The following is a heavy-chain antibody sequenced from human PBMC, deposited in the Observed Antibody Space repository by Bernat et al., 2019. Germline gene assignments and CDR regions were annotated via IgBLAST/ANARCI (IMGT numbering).Heavy chain of an antibody. V-gene: IGHV1-18*01. CDR2: ISAHNGNT. Sequence: VQLVQSGPEVKKPGASVKVSCKASGYTFIHYDITWVRQAPGQGLEWVGRISAHNGNTNYGQKVQGRVTMTTDTSTSTAYMELRSLRSNDTAVYYCARDHQWLAFNGMDVWGQGTTVSVSS. CDR1: GYTFIHYD. D-gene: IGHD6-19*01. CDR3: ARDHQWLAFNGMDV. J-gene: IGHJ6*02.